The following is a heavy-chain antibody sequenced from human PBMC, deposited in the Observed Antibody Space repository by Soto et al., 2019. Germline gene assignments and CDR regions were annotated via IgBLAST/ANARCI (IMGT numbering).Heavy chain of an antibody. D-gene: IGHD2-21*01. J-gene: IGHJ6*02. V-gene: IGHV4-30-4*01. CDR3: ARHIRGNSCMDV. CDR1: GGSISSGDYY. Sequence: PSETLSLTCTVSGGSISSGDYYWSWIRQPPGKGLEWIGYIYYSGSTYYNPSLKSRVTISVDTSKNQFSLKLSSVTAADTAVYYCARHIRGNSCMDVWGQGTTVTVSS. CDR2: IYYSGST.